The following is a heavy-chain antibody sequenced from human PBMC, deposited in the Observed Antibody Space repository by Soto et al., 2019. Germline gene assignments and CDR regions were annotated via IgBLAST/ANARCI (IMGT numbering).Heavy chain of an antibody. J-gene: IGHJ6*02. CDR1: GYTFTNYG. CDR3: ARDREYYYDSSGNYYYHYGMDV. Sequence: QVQLVESGAEVKKPGASVKVSCKASGYTFTNYGISWVRQAPGQGLEWRGWLSGYNGNTKYAQKFQGRVTMTTDTPTNTAYMELRSLRSDDTAVYYCARDREYYYDSSGNYYYHYGMDVWGQGTTVTVS. D-gene: IGHD3-22*01. V-gene: IGHV1-18*04. CDR2: LSGYNGNT.